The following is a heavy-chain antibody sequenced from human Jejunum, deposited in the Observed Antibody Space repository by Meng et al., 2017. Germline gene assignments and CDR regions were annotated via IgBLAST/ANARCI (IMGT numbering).Heavy chain of an antibody. D-gene: IGHD3-10*01. CDR1: GFIVSNYW. J-gene: IGHJ4*02. Sequence: VQPVEAGGGLVQPGGSLRLSCAASGFIVSNYWMFWVRQGPGKGLVWVSRIKSDGSDIAYADSVQGRFTISRDNAKNTLYLQMNSLRADDTAVYYCARDSGKATFDYWGQGTLVTVSS. CDR3: ARDSGKATFDY. V-gene: IGHV3-74*01. CDR2: IKSDGSDI.